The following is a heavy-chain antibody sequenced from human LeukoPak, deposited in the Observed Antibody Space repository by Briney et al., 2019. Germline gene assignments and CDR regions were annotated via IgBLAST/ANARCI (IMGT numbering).Heavy chain of an antibody. V-gene: IGHV3-21*01. Sequence: GGSLRLSCAASGFTFSSYSMNWVRQAPGKGLEWVSSISSSSSYIYYADSVKGRFTISRDNAKNSLYLQMNSLRVEDTAVYYCARDLGNYYDSSGYYPDAFDIWGQGTMVTVSS. CDR2: ISSSSSYI. CDR1: GFTFSSYS. D-gene: IGHD3-22*01. CDR3: ARDLGNYYDSSGYYPDAFDI. J-gene: IGHJ3*02.